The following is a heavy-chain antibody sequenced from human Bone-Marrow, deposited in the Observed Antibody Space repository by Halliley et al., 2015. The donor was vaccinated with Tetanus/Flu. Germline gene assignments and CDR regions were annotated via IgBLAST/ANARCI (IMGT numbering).Heavy chain of an antibody. D-gene: IGHD3-10*01. CDR2: ISGDGEYI. Sequence: SISGDGEYIYYANSKKGRFTISRDNDKKSLYLQMNSLRVDDTGVYYCARDQGRPGSSQPPLGWGQGTMVTVSS. V-gene: IGHV3-21*01. J-gene: IGHJ3*01. CDR3: ARDQGRPGSSQPPLG.